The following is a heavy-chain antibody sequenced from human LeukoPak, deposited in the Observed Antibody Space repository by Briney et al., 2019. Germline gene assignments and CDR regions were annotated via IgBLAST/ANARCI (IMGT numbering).Heavy chain of an antibody. CDR3: ARTHYIGSGPPADAYAI. Sequence: GESLKISCKASGYSFDSYWIGWVRQLPGKGLEWMGIIYPGDFDTRYSPSFQGQVTITADNSINTAYLQWSGLKASDTAMYYCARTHYIGSGPPADAYAIGGEGTLVSVSP. CDR1: GYSFDSYW. D-gene: IGHD3-10*01. J-gene: IGHJ3*02. V-gene: IGHV5-51*01. CDR2: IYPGDFDT.